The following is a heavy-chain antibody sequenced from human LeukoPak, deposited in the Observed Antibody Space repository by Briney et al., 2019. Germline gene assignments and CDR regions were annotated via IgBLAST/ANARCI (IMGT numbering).Heavy chain of an antibody. V-gene: IGHV3-23*01. D-gene: IGHD3-16*02. CDR3: ARDQSDYVWGSYRYNAFDI. CDR1: GFTFSSYA. Sequence: PGGSLRLSCAASGFTFSSYAMSWVRQAPGKGLEWVSAISGSGGSTYYADSVKGRFTISRDNAKNSLYLQMNSLRAEDTAVYYCARDQSDYVWGSYRYNAFDIWGQGTMVTVSS. J-gene: IGHJ3*02. CDR2: ISGSGGST.